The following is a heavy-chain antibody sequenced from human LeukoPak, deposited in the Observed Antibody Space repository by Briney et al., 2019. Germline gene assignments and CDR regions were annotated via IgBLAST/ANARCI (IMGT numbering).Heavy chain of an antibody. CDR3: ARDLLRFLEWLQYGMDV. Sequence: PGGSLRLSCAASGFTFSSYAMSWVRQAPGKGLEWVAVISYDGSNKYYADSVKGRFTISRDNSKNTLYLQMNSLRAEDTAVYYCARDLLRFLEWLQYGMDVWGQGTTVTVSS. J-gene: IGHJ6*02. V-gene: IGHV3-30*04. D-gene: IGHD3-3*01. CDR2: ISYDGSNK. CDR1: GFTFSSYA.